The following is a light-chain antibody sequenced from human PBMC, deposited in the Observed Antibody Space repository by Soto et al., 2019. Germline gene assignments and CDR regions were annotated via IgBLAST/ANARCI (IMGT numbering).Light chain of an antibody. J-gene: IGKJ4*01. Sequence: EIVMTQSPATLSVSPGERATLSCRASQSVSSNLAWYQQKPGQALRLLIYGASTRATGIPARFSGSGSGTEFTLTISSLQSEDFAVYYCQQYNNWPLTFGGGTKVEIQ. CDR1: QSVSSN. V-gene: IGKV3-15*01. CDR3: QQYNNWPLT. CDR2: GAS.